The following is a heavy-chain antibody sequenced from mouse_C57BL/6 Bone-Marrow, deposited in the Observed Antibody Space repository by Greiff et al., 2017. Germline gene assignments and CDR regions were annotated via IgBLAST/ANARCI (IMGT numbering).Heavy chain of an antibody. CDR2: IDPANGNT. V-gene: IGHV14-3*01. D-gene: IGHD1-1*01. Sequence: EVKLVESVAELVRPGASVKLSCTASGFNIKNTYMHWVKQRPEQGLEWIGRIDPANGNTKYAPKFQGKATITADTSSNTAYLQLSSLTSEDTAIYYCAPFYYYGSSPFWYFDVWGTGTTVTVAS. CDR1: GFNIKNTY. CDR3: APFYYYGSSPFWYFDV. J-gene: IGHJ1*03.